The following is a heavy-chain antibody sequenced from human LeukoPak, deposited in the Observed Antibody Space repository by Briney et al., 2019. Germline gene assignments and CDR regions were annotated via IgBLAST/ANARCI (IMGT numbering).Heavy chain of an antibody. D-gene: IGHD4-17*01. J-gene: IGHJ4*02. CDR2: MNTDGSTT. CDR1: GFTFSRYW. V-gene: IGHV3-74*01. Sequence: GGSLRLSCVASGFTFSRYWMHWVRQAPGKRLVWVSRMNTDGSTTDYADSVKGRFTISRDNSKNTPYLQMNSLRAEDTAVYYCARDLNDYGDYSSLWGQGTLVTVSS. CDR3: ARDLNDYGDYSSL.